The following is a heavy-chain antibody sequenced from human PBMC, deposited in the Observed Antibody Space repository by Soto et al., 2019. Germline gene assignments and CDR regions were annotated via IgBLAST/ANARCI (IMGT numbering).Heavy chain of an antibody. J-gene: IGHJ3*02. V-gene: IGHV3-23*01. CDR2: VSENGGSRGGT. Sequence: EVQLLESGGGLVQPGGSLRLSCTASGFTFSSSAMNWVRQAPGQGLEWVASVSENGGSRGGTYYADSVKGRFTISRDNSKNTLYLQMDSLRGADTAVYYCASAKAVVIAALGIWGQGTMATVSS. CDR3: ASAKAVVIAALGI. D-gene: IGHD2-21*01. CDR1: GFTFSSSA.